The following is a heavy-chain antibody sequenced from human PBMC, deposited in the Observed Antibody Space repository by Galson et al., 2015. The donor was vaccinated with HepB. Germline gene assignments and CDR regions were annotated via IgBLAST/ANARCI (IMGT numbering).Heavy chain of an antibody. D-gene: IGHD3-16*01. V-gene: IGHV3-30*18. CDR2: ISYDGRER. J-gene: IGHJ4*02. Sequence: SLRLSCAASGLTFNNYDMLWVRQAPGKGLEWVAAISYDGRERYYADSVKGRFTISRDNSKNTLDLQMNSLRAEDTTVFYCAKRGDYHFDYWGQGTLVTVSS. CDR1: GLTFNNYD. CDR3: AKRGDYHFDY.